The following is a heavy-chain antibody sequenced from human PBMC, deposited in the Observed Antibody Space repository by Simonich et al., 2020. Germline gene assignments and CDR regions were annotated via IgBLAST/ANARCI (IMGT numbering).Heavy chain of an antibody. J-gene: IGHJ4*02. CDR2: ISAYNGNT. CDR3: ARDQGGRAAAATDY. Sequence: QVQLVQSGAEVKKPGASVKVSCKASGYTFTSCGISWVRQAPGQGLEWMGWISAYNGNTNDAPNLQGRVTMTTDTSTSTAYMELRSLRSEDTAVYYCARDQGGRAAAATDYWGQGTLVTVSS. CDR1: GYTFTSCG. D-gene: IGHD6-13*01. V-gene: IGHV1-18*01.